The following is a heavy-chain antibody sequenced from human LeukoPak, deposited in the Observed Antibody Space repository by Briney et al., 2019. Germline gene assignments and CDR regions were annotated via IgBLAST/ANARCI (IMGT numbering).Heavy chain of an antibody. J-gene: IGHJ4*02. Sequence: GGSLRLSCAASGFTFSSYGMHWVRQAPGKGLEWVAVISYDGSNKYYADSVKGRFTISRDNSKHTLYLQMNSLRAEDTAVYYCARTGPRKLIDYWGQGTLVTVSS. V-gene: IGHV3-30*03. CDR2: ISYDGSNK. CDR3: ARTGPRKLIDY. CDR1: GFTFSSYG.